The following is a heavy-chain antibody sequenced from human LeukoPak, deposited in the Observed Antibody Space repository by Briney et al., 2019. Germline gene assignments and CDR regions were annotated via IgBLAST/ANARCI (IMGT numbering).Heavy chain of an antibody. V-gene: IGHV3-11*04. CDR1: GFTFSGCA. Sequence: GGSLRLSCAASGFTFSGCAVSWVRQAPETGLEWLSYTSPSGGTIYYTDSVKGRFTMSRDNAQNALYLEMNSLRAEDTAVYYCAIQKADLITMIRGVIAYWGQGTLVTVSS. CDR3: AIQKADLITMIRGVIAY. J-gene: IGHJ4*02. CDR2: TSPSGGTI. D-gene: IGHD3-10*01.